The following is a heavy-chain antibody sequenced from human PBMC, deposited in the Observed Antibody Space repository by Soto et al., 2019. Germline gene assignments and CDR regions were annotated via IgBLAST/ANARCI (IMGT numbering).Heavy chain of an antibody. CDR2: INHTGDT. Sequence: PXESLPLSCAVYGLTFSNYYMHWVRQIAGKGLEWVADINHTGDTNYTGSVKSRFTISRETSKNSLYLQMGSLTAGDTAVYYCARVTLSSGDYYCCMDVWGHGTLVTVPS. CDR1: GLTFSNYY. J-gene: IGHJ6*02. D-gene: IGHD1-1*01. V-gene: IGHV3-13*01. CDR3: ARVTLSSGDYYCCMDV.